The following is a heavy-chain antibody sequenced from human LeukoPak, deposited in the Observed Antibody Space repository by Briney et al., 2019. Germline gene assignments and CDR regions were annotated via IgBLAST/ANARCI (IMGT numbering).Heavy chain of an antibody. J-gene: IGHJ6*03. CDR2: INPNSGGT. CDR3: ARVPAYDRIYYYYYMDV. CDR1: GYTFTSYD. V-gene: IGHV1-2*02. Sequence: ASVKVSCKASGYTFTSYDINWVRQAPGQGLEWMGWINPNSGGTNYAQKFQGRVTMTRDTSISTAYMGLSRLRSDDTAVYFCARVPAYDRIYYYYYMDVWGEGTTVTISS. D-gene: IGHD5-12*01.